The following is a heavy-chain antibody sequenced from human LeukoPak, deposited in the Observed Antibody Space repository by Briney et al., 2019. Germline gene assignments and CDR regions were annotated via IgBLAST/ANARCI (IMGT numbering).Heavy chain of an antibody. CDR1: GYTFSSYH. CDR3: ARYSGSYHTYFDS. J-gene: IGHJ4*02. V-gene: IGHV1-46*01. CDR2: INPSGGIT. D-gene: IGHD1-26*01. Sequence: ASVKVSCKASGYTFSSYHIHWVRQAPGQGLEWMGIINPSGGITTYAQKFEGRVTMTRDTSTSTVDMKLSRLRSEDTAVYYCARYSGSYHTYFDSWGQGTLVTVSS.